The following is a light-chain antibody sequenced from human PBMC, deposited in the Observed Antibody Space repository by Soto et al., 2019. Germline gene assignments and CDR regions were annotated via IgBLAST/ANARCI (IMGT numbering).Light chain of an antibody. V-gene: IGKV3-11*01. CDR2: DAS. J-gene: IGKJ4*01. Sequence: SVLLLSPTPLSLSPGERATLSCQASQSVSSYLAWYQQKPGQAPRLLIYDASNRATGIPARFSGSGSGTDFTLTISILEPEDFAVYYCQQRSNGPPLTFGGGTKVDNK. CDR3: QQRSNGPPLT. CDR1: QSVSSY.